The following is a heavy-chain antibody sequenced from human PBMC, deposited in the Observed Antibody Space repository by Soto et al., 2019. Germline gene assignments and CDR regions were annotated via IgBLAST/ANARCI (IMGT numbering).Heavy chain of an antibody. Sequence: GASVKVSCKASGYTFTSYAIHWVRQAPGQRLEWMGWINAGNGNTKYSQKFQGRVTITRDTSASTAYMELSSLRSEDTAVYYCARGEGSSSSRYYYGMDVWGQGTTVTVSS. CDR2: INAGNGNT. CDR3: ARGEGSSSSRYYYGMDV. J-gene: IGHJ6*02. V-gene: IGHV1-3*01. CDR1: GYTFTSYA. D-gene: IGHD6-6*01.